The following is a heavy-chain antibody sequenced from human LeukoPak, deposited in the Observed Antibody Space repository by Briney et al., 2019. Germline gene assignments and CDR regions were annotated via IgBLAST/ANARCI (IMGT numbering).Heavy chain of an antibody. CDR3: AKDGGEYYDILTGYYPRLYYMDV. J-gene: IGHJ6*03. V-gene: IGHV3-23*01. CDR2: ISGSGGST. CDR1: GFTFGTFG. D-gene: IGHD3-9*01. Sequence: GGSLRLSCAASGFTFGTFGMSWVRQAPGKGLEWVSAISGSGGSTYYADTVKGRFTISRDNSKNTLYLQMNSLRAEDTAVYYCAKDGGEYYDILTGYYPRLYYMDVWGKGTTVTISS.